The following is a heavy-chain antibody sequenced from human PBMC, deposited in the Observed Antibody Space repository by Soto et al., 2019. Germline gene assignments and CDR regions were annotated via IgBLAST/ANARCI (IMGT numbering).Heavy chain of an antibody. J-gene: IGHJ6*02. CDR2: IYYSGST. CDR1: GYSISSSNW. CDR3: AGEGYGPYYYYYYAMDV. V-gene: IGHV4-28*03. D-gene: IGHD5-18*01. Sequence: SETLSLTCAVSGYSISSSNWWGWIRQPPGKGLEWIGYIYYSGSTNYNPSLKSRVTISVDTSKNQFSLKLSSVTAADTAVYYCAGEGYGPYYYYYYAMDVWGQGTTVTVSS.